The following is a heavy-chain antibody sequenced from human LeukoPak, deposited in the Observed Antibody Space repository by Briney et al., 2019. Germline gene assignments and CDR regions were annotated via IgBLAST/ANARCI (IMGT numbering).Heavy chain of an antibody. CDR3: ATGNPDIVVVPAGARGCYYYGMDV. CDR2: FDPEDGET. V-gene: IGHV1-24*01. J-gene: IGHJ6*02. CDR1: GYTLTELS. Sequence: GASVKVSCKVSGYTLTELSMHWVRQAPGKGLKWMGGFDPEDGETIYAQKFQGRVTMTEDTSTDTAYMELSSLRSEDTAVYYCATGNPDIVVVPAGARGCYYYGMDVWGQGTTVTVSS. D-gene: IGHD2-2*01.